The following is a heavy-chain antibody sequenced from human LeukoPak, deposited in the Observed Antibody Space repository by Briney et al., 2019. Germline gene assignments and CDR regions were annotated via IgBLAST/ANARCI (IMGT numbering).Heavy chain of an antibody. CDR1: GYSISSGYY. Sequence: PSETLSLTCAVSGYSISSGYYWGWIRQPPGKGLEWIGSIYNSGSTYYNPSLKSRVTISVDTSKNQFSLKLSSVTAADTAVYYCARRRTIGYFDYWGQGTLVTVSS. CDR2: IYNSGST. D-gene: IGHD1-1*01. V-gene: IGHV4-38-2*01. J-gene: IGHJ4*02. CDR3: ARRRTIGYFDY.